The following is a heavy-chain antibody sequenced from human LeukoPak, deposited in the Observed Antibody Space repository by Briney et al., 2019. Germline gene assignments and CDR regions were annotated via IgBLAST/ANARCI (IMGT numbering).Heavy chain of an antibody. J-gene: IGHJ4*02. CDR2: IYYSGST. D-gene: IGHD2-15*01. V-gene: IGHV4-59*12. Sequence: SETLSLTCTVSGGSISSYYWSWIRQPPGKGLEWIGYIYYSGSTNYNPSLKSRVTMSVDTSKNQFSLKLSSVTAADTAMYYCAGSRYCSGGTCYATFDYWGQGTLVTVSS. CDR1: GGSISSYY. CDR3: AGSRYCSGGTCYATFDY.